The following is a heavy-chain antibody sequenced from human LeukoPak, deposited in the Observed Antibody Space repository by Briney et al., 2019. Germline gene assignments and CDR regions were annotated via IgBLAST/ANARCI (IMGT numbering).Heavy chain of an antibody. CDR1: GFTFSNAW. V-gene: IGHV3-15*01. Sequence: GGSLRLSCAASGFTFSNAWMSWVRQAPGKGLEWVGRIKSKTDGGTTDYAAPVKGRFTISKDDSKNTLYLQMNSLKTEDTAVYYCTTRGGSFSIFDYWGQGTLVTVSS. J-gene: IGHJ4*02. D-gene: IGHD1-26*01. CDR3: TTRGGSFSIFDY. CDR2: IKSKTDGGTT.